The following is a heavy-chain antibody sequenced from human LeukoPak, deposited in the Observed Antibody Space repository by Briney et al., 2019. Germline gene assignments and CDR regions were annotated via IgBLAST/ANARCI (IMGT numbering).Heavy chain of an antibody. Sequence: SETLSLTCTVSGGSISSYYWSWIRQPPGKGLEWIGYIYYSGSTNYNPSLKSRVTISVDTSKNQFSLKLSSVTAADTAVYYCARGDSSGYSYYFDYWGQGTLVTVS. J-gene: IGHJ4*02. CDR2: IYYSGST. CDR1: GGSISSYY. D-gene: IGHD3-22*01. CDR3: ARGDSSGYSYYFDY. V-gene: IGHV4-59*08.